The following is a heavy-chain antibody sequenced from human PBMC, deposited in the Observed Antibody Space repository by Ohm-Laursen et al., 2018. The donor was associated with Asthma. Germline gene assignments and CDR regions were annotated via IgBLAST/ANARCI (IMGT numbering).Heavy chain of an antibody. CDR3: ASSGSYSDY. Sequence: SDTLSLTCTVSGGSVSSGSYYWSWIRQPPGKGLEWIGYIYYSGSTNYNPSLKSRVTISVDTSKNQFSLKLSSVTAADTAVYYCASSGSYSDYWGQGTLVTVSS. CDR1: GGSVSSGSYY. J-gene: IGHJ4*02. CDR2: IYYSGST. V-gene: IGHV4-61*01. D-gene: IGHD1-26*01.